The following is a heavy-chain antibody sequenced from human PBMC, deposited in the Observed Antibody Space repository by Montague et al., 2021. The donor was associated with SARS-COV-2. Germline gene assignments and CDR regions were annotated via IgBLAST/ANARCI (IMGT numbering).Heavy chain of an antibody. D-gene: IGHD1-1*01. J-gene: IGHJ6*02. CDR1: GESFSGYF. CDR2: INHSGST. V-gene: IGHV4-34*01. Sequence: SETLSLTCAVYGESFSGYFWSWIRQPPGKGLEWIGEINHSGSTNXNPSLKSRVTISVDTSKNQFSLKLSSVTAADTAVYYCARGRGTALFRRVYFGMDVWGQGTTVTVSS. CDR3: ARGRGTALFRRVYFGMDV.